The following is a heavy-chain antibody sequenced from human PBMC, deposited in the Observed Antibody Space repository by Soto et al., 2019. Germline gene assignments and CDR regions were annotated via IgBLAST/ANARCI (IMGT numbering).Heavy chain of an antibody. V-gene: IGHV4-34*01. CDR1: GGSFSGYY. CDR3: ARGGLNLGITMRRSYFDY. D-gene: IGHD3-22*01. Sequence: QVQLQQWGAGLLKPSETLSLTCAVYGGSFSGYYWSWIRQPPGKGLEWIGEINHSGSTNYNPSLKSRVTISVDTSKNQFSLKLSSVTAADTAVYYCARGGLNLGITMRRSYFDYWGQGTLVTVSS. J-gene: IGHJ4*02. CDR2: INHSGST.